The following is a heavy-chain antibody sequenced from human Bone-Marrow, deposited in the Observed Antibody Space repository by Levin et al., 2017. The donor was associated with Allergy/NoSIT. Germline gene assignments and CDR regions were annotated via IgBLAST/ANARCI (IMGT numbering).Heavy chain of an antibody. D-gene: IGHD3-3*01. V-gene: IGHV3-30*18. CDR3: AKDSVVGDFWSGYYGMDV. CDR1: GFTFSSYG. J-gene: IGHJ6*02. Sequence: GESLKISCAASGFTFSSYGIHWVRQAPGKGLEWVAVISYDGSNKYYADSVKGRFTISRDNSKNTLYLQMNSLRAEDTAVYYCAKDSVVGDFWSGYYGMDVWGQGTTVTVSS. CDR2: ISYDGSNK.